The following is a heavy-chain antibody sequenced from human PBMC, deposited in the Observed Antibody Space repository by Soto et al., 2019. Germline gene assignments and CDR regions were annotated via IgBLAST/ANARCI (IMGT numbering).Heavy chain of an antibody. CDR1: GGSISSSSYY. V-gene: IGHV4-39*01. CDR2: IYYSGST. J-gene: IGHJ6*02. Sequence: NPSETLSLTCTVSGGSISSSSYYWGWIRQPPGKGLEWIGSIYYSGSTYYNPSLKSRVTISVDTSKNQFSLKLSSVTAADTAVYYCASLGRAARRRGNYYYYGMDVWGQGTTVTVSS. D-gene: IGHD6-6*01. CDR3: ASLGRAARRRGNYYYYGMDV.